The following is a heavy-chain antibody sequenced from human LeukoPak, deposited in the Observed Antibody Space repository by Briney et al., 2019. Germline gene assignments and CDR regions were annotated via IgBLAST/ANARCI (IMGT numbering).Heavy chain of an antibody. CDR2: ISYDGSNK. CDR1: GFTFSSYG. J-gene: IGHJ4*02. Sequence: GGSLRLSCAASGFTFSSYGMHWVRQAPGKGLEWVAVISYDGSNKYYADSVKGRFTISRDNSKNTLYLQMNSLRAEDTAVYYCARSGYDTGYYFDYWGQGTLVTVSS. CDR3: ARSGYDTGYYFDY. V-gene: IGHV3-30*03. D-gene: IGHD5-12*01.